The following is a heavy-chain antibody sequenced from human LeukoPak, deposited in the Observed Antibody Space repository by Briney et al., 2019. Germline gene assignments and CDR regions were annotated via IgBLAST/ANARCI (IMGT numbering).Heavy chain of an antibody. V-gene: IGHV4-34*01. J-gene: IGHJ3*02. CDR1: GGSFSGYY. Sequence: SETLSLTCAVYGGSFSGYYWSWIRQPPGKGLEWIGEINHSGSTNYNPSLKSRVTISVDTSKNQFSLKLSSVTAADTAVYYCATNTYADYVSVDIWGQGTMVAVSS. CDR3: ATNTYADYVSVDI. D-gene: IGHD2-2*01. CDR2: INHSGST.